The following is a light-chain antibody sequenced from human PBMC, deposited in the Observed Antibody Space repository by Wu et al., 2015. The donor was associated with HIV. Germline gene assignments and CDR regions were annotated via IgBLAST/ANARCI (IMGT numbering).Light chain of an antibody. Sequence: MTQSPATLSVSPGERATLSCRASQSVSSSYLAWYQQKPGKPPKVLIYAASTLQSGVPSRFSGSGSGTDFTLTISSLQPEDVATYYCQKYNTAPWTFGQGTKVEMK. CDR1: QSVSSSY. CDR3: QKYNTAPWT. CDR2: AAS. J-gene: IGKJ1*01. V-gene: IGKV1-27*01.